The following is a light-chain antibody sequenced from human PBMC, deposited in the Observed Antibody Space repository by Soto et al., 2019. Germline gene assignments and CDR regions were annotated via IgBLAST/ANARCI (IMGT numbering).Light chain of an antibody. CDR2: RDS. J-gene: IGLJ1*01. CDR3: QVWDSSTAV. V-gene: IGLV3-9*01. CDR1: NIGSKD. Sequence: SYELTQPLSVSVALGQTAKITCGGDNIGSKDVHWYQQKPGQAPVLVIYRDSNRPSGIPERFSVSNSGNTATLTISRAQAGDEADYFCQVWDSSTAVFGTGTKLTVL.